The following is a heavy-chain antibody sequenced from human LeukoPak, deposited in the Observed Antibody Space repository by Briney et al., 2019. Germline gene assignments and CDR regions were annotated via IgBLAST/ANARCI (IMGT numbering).Heavy chain of an antibody. J-gene: IGHJ3*01. V-gene: IGHV4-30-4*01. CDR2: IFHSGST. D-gene: IGHD1-26*01. CDR1: GASISSNDHY. Sequence: PSEILSLTCTVSGASISSNDHYWSWIRQPPGKGLEWIGYIFHSGSTFYNPSFKSRLTISVDTSKSQFSLILRSVTAADTAFYYCTRVSDIGTYGTEPDTLDVWGPGTLVTVSS. CDR3: TRVSDIGTYGTEPDTLDV.